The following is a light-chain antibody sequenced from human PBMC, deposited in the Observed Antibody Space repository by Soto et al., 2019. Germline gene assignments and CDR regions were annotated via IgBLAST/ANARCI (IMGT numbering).Light chain of an antibody. CDR1: QDISNY. CDR2: DAS. Sequence: DIQMTQSPSSLSASVGDRVTITCQASQDISNYLNWYQHKPGKAPKLLIYDASNLETGVPSRFSGSGSWTDFTFTISSLQPEDIATYYCQQYDNLPYTFGQGTKLQIK. CDR3: QQYDNLPYT. J-gene: IGKJ2*01. V-gene: IGKV1-33*01.